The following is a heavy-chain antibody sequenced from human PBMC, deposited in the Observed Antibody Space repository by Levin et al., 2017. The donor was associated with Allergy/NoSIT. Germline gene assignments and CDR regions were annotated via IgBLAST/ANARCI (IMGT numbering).Heavy chain of an antibody. J-gene: IGHJ4*02. Sequence: AGGSLKLSCAASGFTFGDYAMHGVRQAPGKGLEWVSGINWNRDKIGYADSVRARFTISRDNAKNSLYLQMNSLGPEDTALYYCAKGLNWGSPNTFDYWGQGTLVTVSS. V-gene: IGHV3-9*01. D-gene: IGHD7-27*01. CDR1: GFTFGDYA. CDR3: AKGLNWGSPNTFDY. CDR2: INWNRDKI.